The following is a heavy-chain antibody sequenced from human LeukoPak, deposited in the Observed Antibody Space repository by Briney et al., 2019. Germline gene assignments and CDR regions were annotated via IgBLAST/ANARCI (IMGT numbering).Heavy chain of an antibody. CDR1: GFTFSSYA. CDR3: AKTGVGAITYYYYGMDV. Sequence: GGSLRLSSAASGFTFSSYAMSWVRQAPGKGLEWVSAISGSGGSTYYADSVKGRFTISRDNSKNTLYLQMNSLRAEDTAVCYCAKTGVGAITYYYYGMDVWGQGTTVTVSS. J-gene: IGHJ6*02. V-gene: IGHV3-23*01. D-gene: IGHD3-10*01. CDR2: ISGSGGST.